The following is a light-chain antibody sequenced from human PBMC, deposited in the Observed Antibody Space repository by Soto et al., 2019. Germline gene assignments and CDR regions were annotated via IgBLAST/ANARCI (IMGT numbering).Light chain of an antibody. CDR3: AAWDDTLNGQV. V-gene: IGLV2-14*01. CDR1: SGDVGDYNY. J-gene: IGLJ3*02. CDR2: EVS. Sequence: QSALTQPASVSGSPGQSITISCTGTSGDVGDYNYVSWYQHHPGKAPKLMIFEVSDRPSGVSDRFSGSKSGNTASLTISGLQAEDEATYYCAAWDDTLNGQVFGGGTQLTVL.